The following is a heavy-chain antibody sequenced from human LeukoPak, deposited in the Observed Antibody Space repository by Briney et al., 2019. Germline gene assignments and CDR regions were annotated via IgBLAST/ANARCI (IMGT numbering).Heavy chain of an antibody. V-gene: IGHV3-21*01. CDR3: ARGFVDTAMVPPGDDAFDI. CDR1: GSTFSSYS. J-gene: IGHJ3*02. D-gene: IGHD5-18*01. CDR2: ISSSSSYI. Sequence: PGGSLRLSCAASGSTFSSYSMNWVRQAPGKGLEWVSSISSSSSYIYYADSVKGRFTISRDNAKNSLYLQMNSLRAEDTAVYYCARGFVDTAMVPPGDDAFDIWGQGTMVTVSS.